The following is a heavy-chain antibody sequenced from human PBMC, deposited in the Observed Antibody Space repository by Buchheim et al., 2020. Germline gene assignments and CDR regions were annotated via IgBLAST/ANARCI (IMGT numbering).Heavy chain of an antibody. V-gene: IGHV3-30*03. CDR3: ALIAALSGVTIFDY. CDR2: ISYDGSNK. J-gene: IGHJ4*02. CDR1: GFTFSSYS. Sequence: VQLVESGGGLVQPGGSLRLSCAASGFTFSSYSMNWVRQAPGKGLEWVAVISYDGSNKYYADSVKGRFTISRDNSKNTLYLQMNSLRAEDTAVYYCALIAALSGVTIFDYWGQGTL. D-gene: IGHD6-6*01.